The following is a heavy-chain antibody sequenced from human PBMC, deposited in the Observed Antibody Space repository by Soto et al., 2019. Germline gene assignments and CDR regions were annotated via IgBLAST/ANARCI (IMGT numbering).Heavy chain of an antibody. Sequence: ASVTVSCRASGYTFTHYYIHWVRQAPGQGLEWMGVINPTGGGASYAPKFQGRVTLTRDTSTSTAYMELSSLRSDDTAVYFCSRLTTMVREINDDPFDFWGQGTLVTVSS. CDR1: GYTFTHYY. CDR3: SRLTTMVREINDDPFDF. V-gene: IGHV1-46*03. CDR2: INPTGGGA. J-gene: IGHJ3*01. D-gene: IGHD3-10*01.